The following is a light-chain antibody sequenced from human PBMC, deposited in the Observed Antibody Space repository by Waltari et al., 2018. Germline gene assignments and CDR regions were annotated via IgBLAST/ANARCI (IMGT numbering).Light chain of an antibody. V-gene: IGLV3-19*01. CDR3: NSRDSSGNHVV. Sequence: SSELTQDPAVSVALGQTVRIPCHGDSPRSYYASWYQQKPGQAPVLVIYGKNNRPSGIPDRFSGSSSGNTASLTITGAQAEDEADYYCNSRDSSGNHVVFGGGTKLTVL. J-gene: IGLJ2*01. CDR1: SPRSYY. CDR2: GKN.